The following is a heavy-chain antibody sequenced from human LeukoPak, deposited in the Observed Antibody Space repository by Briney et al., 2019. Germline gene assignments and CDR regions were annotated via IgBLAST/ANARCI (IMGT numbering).Heavy chain of an antibody. CDR3: ARARKWVGDPAVTVAWFDP. CDR1: GYTFTAAY. CDR2: INPNSGGT. V-gene: IGHV1-2*02. Sequence: ASVKVSCKSSGYTFTAAYMHWVRQAPGQGLEWMGWINPNSGGTKSAEKFQGRVTMTTDPSINTAYMELNSLRLDDTAVYYCARARKWVGDPAVTVAWFDPWGQGTPVTVSS. D-gene: IGHD3-10*01. J-gene: IGHJ5*02.